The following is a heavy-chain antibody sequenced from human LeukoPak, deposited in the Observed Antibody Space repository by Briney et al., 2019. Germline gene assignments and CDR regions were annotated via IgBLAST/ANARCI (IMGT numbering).Heavy chain of an antibody. CDR2: IKQDGSEK. CDR1: GFTFSSYW. D-gene: IGHD3-3*01. CDR3: AREGRFYDLGFDP. V-gene: IGHV3-7*01. J-gene: IGHJ5*02. Sequence: GGSLGLFCAASGFTFSSYWMSWVRQAPGKGLEWVANIKQDGSEKYYVDSVKGRFTISRDNAKNSLYLQMNSLRAEDTAVYYCAREGRFYDLGFDPWGQGTLVTVSS.